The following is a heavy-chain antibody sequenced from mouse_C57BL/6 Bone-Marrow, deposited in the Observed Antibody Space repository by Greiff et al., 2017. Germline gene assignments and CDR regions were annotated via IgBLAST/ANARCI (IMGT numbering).Heavy chain of an antibody. CDR3: ARHGYYVGY. Sequence: VQLKESGGDLVKPGGSLKLSCAASGFTFSSYGMSWVRQTPDKRLEWVATISSGGSYTYYPDSVKGRFTISRDNAKNTLYLQMSSLKSEDTAMYYCARHGYYVGYWGQGTTLTVSS. V-gene: IGHV5-6*01. D-gene: IGHD2-2*01. CDR2: ISSGGSYT. CDR1: GFTFSSYG. J-gene: IGHJ2*01.